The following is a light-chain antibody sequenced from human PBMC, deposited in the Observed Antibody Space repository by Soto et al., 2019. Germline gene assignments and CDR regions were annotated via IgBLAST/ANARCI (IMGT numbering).Light chain of an antibody. CDR3: SSYTSSSTYV. Sequence: LTQPASVSGSPGQSITISCTGTNSDVGGYNYVSWYQQHPGKAPKLIIYDVTNRPSGVSNRFSGSKSGNTASLTISGVQAEDEADYYCSSYTSSSTYVFGTGTKVTVL. V-gene: IGLV2-14*01. J-gene: IGLJ1*01. CDR1: NSDVGGYNY. CDR2: DVT.